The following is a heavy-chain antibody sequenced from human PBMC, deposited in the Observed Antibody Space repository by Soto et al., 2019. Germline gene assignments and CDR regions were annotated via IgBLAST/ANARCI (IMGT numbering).Heavy chain of an antibody. D-gene: IGHD3-10*01. CDR3: ARHRGHGSGTYTLFDY. V-gene: IGHV5-51*01. CDR1: GYSFSDWW. CDR2: IYPDDSET. Sequence: PGESLKISCKGSGYSFSDWWIGWVRQMPGKGLEWMGIIYPDDSETRDSPSFQGQVTISADKSISTTYLQWSNLKASDTAMYYCARHRGHGSGTYTLFDYWGQGTLVTVSS. J-gene: IGHJ4*02.